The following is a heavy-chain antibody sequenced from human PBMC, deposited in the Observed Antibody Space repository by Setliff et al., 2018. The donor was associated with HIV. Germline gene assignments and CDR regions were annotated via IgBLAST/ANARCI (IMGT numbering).Heavy chain of an antibody. CDR3: TRDSPGGNSYYYGMDV. CDR2: IRSKGYGGTT. J-gene: IGHJ6*02. V-gene: IGHV3-49*04. D-gene: IGHD2-15*01. Sequence: PGGSLRLSCTASGFNCGDFGMSWVRQAPGKGLEWVAFIRSKGYGGTTEYAASVKGRFTISRDDSKSIAYLQMNSLKTEDTAVYYCTRDSPGGNSYYYGMDVWGQGTTVTVSS. CDR1: GFNCGDFG.